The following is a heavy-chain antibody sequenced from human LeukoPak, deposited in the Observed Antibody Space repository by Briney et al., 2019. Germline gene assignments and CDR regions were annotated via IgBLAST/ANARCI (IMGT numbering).Heavy chain of an antibody. D-gene: IGHD3-22*01. Sequence: GSLRLSCAASGFTFSSYWMSWVRQAPGKGLEWVANIKQDGSEKYYVDSVKGRFTISRDNAKNSLYLQMNSLRAEDTAVYYCARDRAGYYDSSGYYFDAFDIWGQGTMVTVSS. CDR3: ARDRAGYYDSSGYYFDAFDI. V-gene: IGHV3-7*01. J-gene: IGHJ3*02. CDR2: IKQDGSEK. CDR1: GFTFSSYW.